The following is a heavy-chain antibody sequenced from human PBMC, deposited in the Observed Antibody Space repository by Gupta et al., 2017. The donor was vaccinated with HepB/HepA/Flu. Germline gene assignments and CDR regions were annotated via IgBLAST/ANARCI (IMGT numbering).Heavy chain of an antibody. CDR3: ARGAWTFDS. D-gene: IGHD3/OR15-3a*01. J-gene: IGHJ4*02. CDR2: IKPDGSEK. V-gene: IGHV3-7*01. Sequence: EAQIVESGGGLAQPGGSLRLSCGASGLTFNNNWMSWVRQAPGMGLQWVASIKPDGSEKYYGDSVKGRFTISRDNVKNSLYLQMDSLRAEDTAVYYCARGAWTFDSWGQGTLVTVSS. CDR1: GLTFNNNW.